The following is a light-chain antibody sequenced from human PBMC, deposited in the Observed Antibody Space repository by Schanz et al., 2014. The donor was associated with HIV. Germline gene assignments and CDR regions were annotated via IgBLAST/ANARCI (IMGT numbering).Light chain of an antibody. CDR3: AAWDDGLNGV. V-gene: IGLV1-47*01. CDR1: SSNIPKNY. CDR2: EDN. J-gene: IGLJ2*01. Sequence: QSVLTQPPSASGTPGQRVTISCSGSSSNIPKNYVYWYQQLAGTAPKLLFYEDNRRPSGVPDRFSGSKSGTSASLAISGLRSEDEADYYCAAWDDGLNGVFGGGTKLTVL.